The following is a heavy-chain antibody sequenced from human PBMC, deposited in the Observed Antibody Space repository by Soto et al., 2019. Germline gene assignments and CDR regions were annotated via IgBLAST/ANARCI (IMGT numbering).Heavy chain of an antibody. Sequence: GVSLRLSCAASGFTVSSNGMSWVRQAPGKGLEWVSVIYSGGSTYYADSVKGRFTISRDNSKNTLYLQMNSLRAEDTAVYYCAREVRGFGESHFDYWGQGTLVTVSS. D-gene: IGHD3-10*01. CDR1: GFTVSSNG. CDR2: IYSGGST. CDR3: AREVRGFGESHFDY. V-gene: IGHV3-53*01. J-gene: IGHJ4*02.